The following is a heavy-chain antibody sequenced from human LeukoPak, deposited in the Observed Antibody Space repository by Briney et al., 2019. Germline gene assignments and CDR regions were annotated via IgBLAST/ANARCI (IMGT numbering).Heavy chain of an antibody. J-gene: IGHJ5*02. CDR1: GGSFSGYY. CDR2: INHSGST. CDR3: AREHEDTVVVVAATGFDP. Sequence: SETLSLTCAVYGGSFSGYYWSWIRQPPGKGLEWIGEINHSGSTNYNPSLKSRVTISVDTSKNQFSLKLSSVTAADTAVYYCAREHEDTVVVVAATGFDPWGQGTLVTVSS. D-gene: IGHD2-15*01. V-gene: IGHV4-34*01.